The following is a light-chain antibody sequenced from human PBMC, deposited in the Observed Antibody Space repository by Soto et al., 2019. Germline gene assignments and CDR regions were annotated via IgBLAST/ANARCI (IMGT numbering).Light chain of an antibody. CDR3: SSYTTNSTYV. V-gene: IGLV2-14*01. J-gene: IGLJ1*01. CDR2: EVS. Sequence: QSALTQPASVSGSPGQSITISCTGTSSDIGAYNYVSWYQQHPGKAPKLMISEVSRRPSGVSNRFSGSKSGNTASLTISGLQAEDEADYYCSSYTTNSTYVFGPGTKLTVL. CDR1: SSDIGAYNY.